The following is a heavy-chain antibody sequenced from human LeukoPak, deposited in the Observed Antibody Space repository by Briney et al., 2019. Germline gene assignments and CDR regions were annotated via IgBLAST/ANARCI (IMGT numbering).Heavy chain of an antibody. Sequence: ASVKVSCKASGGTFSSYAISWVRQAPGQGLEWMGGIIPIFGTANYAQKFQGRDTITTDESTSTAYMELSSLRSEDTAVYYCARVALDCSSTSCYPGYFDYWGQGTLVTVSS. CDR2: IIPIFGTA. CDR3: ARVALDCSSTSCYPGYFDY. J-gene: IGHJ4*02. V-gene: IGHV1-69*05. D-gene: IGHD2-2*01. CDR1: GGTFSSYA.